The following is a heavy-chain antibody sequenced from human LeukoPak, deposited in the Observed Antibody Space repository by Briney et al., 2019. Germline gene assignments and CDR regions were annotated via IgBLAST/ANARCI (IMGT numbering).Heavy chain of an antibody. V-gene: IGHV4-61*02. CDR1: GGSISSGSYY. Sequence: SQTLSLTCTVSGGSISSGSYYWSWIRQPAGKGLEWIGRIYTSGSTYYNPSLKSRVTISVDTSKNRFSLKLSSVTAADTAVYYCARDNHYYDSSGYYPLSDYWGQGTLVTVSS. J-gene: IGHJ4*02. CDR2: IYTSGST. CDR3: ARDNHYYDSSGYYPLSDY. D-gene: IGHD3-22*01.